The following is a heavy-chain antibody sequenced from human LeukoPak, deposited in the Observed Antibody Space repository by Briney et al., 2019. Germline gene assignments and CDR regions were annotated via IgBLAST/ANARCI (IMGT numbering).Heavy chain of an antibody. CDR1: GFTFSSYE. J-gene: IGHJ4*02. CDR3: ARDTYYYDSSGYYYPGGSDC. D-gene: IGHD3-22*01. V-gene: IGHV3-48*03. CDR2: ISSGGSTI. Sequence: PGGSLRLSCAASGFTFSSYEMNWVRQAPGKGLEWVSYISSGGSTIYYADSVKGRFTISRDNAKNSLYLQMNSLRVEDTAVYYCARDTYYYDSSGYYYPGGSDCWGQGTLVTVSS.